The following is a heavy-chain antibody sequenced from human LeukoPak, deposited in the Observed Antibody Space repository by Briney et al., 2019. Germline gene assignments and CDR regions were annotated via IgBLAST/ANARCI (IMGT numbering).Heavy chain of an antibody. CDR1: GFTFRRYS. CDR2: INEGSNNI. CDR3: ARDGTGGYCSSTSCLTPADFDY. D-gene: IGHD2-2*01. J-gene: IGHJ4*02. V-gene: IGHV3-48*01. Sequence: GGSLRLSCAASGFTFRRYSMNWIRQAPGKGLEWISYINEGSNNIFYADSVKGRFTISRDNAKNSLHLQMNSLRAEDTAVYYCARDGTGGYCSSTSCLTPADFDYWGQGTLVTVSS.